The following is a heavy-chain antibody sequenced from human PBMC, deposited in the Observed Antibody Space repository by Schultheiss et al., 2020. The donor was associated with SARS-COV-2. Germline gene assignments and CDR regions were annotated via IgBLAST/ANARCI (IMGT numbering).Heavy chain of an antibody. CDR1: GFTFSNAW. CDR2: IRYDGSNK. D-gene: IGHD6-13*01. J-gene: IGHJ6*02. V-gene: IGHV3-30*02. CDR3: ARALQEAAAGPDYYYYYGMDV. Sequence: GGSLRLSCAASGFTFSNAWMSWVRQAPGKGLEWVAFIRYDGSNKYYADSVKGRFTISRDNSKNTLYLQMNSLRAEDTAVYYCARALQEAAAGPDYYYYYGMDVWGQGTTVTVSS.